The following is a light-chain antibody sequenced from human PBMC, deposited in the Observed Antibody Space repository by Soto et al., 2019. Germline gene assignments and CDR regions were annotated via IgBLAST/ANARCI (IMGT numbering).Light chain of an antibody. V-gene: IGKV3D-20*01. CDR2: DGS. J-gene: IGKJ1*01. CDR3: QQYGSSPRT. Sequence: EIVLTQSPATLSLSPGDRATLSCGASQSVRSSYVAWYQQKAGLAPRLLIYDGSSRASGIPDRFSGSGSGTDFTLTIGRLEPEDFAVYYCQQYGSSPRTFGQGTKVEIK. CDR1: QSVRSSY.